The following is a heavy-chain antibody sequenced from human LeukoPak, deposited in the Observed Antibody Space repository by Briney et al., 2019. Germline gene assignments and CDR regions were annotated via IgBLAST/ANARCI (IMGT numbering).Heavy chain of an antibody. CDR2: IYYSGST. D-gene: IGHD3-10*01. CDR3: ARSYYGSGSYYSFQSFDY. V-gene: IGHV4-59*08. Sequence: SETLSLTCTVSGGSISSHYWSWIRQPPGKGLEWIGYIYYSGSTNYNPSLKSRVTISVDTSKNQFSLKLSSVTAADTAVYYCARSYYGSGSYYSFQSFDYWGQGTLVTVSS. J-gene: IGHJ4*02. CDR1: GGSISSHY.